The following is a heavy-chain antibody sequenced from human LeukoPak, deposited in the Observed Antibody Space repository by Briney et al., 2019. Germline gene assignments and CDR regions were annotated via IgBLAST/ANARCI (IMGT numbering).Heavy chain of an antibody. J-gene: IGHJ4*02. D-gene: IGHD4-11*01. CDR1: GGSFSGYY. CDR3: VRLDTVTTSYFDY. V-gene: IGHV4-34*01. Sequence: PSETLSLTCAVYGGSFSGYYWSWIRQPPGKGLEWIGEINHSGSTNYNPSLKSRVTISVDTSKNQFSLKLSSVTAADTAVYYCVRLDTVTTSYFDYWGQGTLVTVSS. CDR2: INHSGST.